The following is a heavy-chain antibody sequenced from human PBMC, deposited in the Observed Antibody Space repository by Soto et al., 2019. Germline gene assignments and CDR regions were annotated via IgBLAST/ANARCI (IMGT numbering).Heavy chain of an antibody. D-gene: IGHD3-16*01. Sequence: LKISCKASGFTFNDKWVAWVRQAPGKGLDWLGIIFPGDSDTRYSPSFQGQVTVSADNSIATHYLQLSGLTTSDTATYYCARVYMITFGGLTPSTRAYRFDYWGQGTRVTVSS. J-gene: IGHJ4*02. CDR3: ARVYMITFGGLTPSTRAYRFDY. CDR2: IFPGDSDT. CDR1: GFTFNDKW. V-gene: IGHV5-51*01.